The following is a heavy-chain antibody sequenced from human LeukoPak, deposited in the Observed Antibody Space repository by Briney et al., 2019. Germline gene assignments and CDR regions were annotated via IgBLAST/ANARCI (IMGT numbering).Heavy chain of an antibody. D-gene: IGHD6-13*01. CDR2: IIPIFGTA. CDR3: ARSKVGAAFWDSGNWFDP. J-gene: IGHJ5*02. CDR1: RGTFSSYA. V-gene: IGHV1-69*13. Sequence: ASVKVSCKASRGTFSSYAISWVRQAPGQGLEWMGGIIPIFGTANYAQKFQGRVTITADESTSTAYMELSSLRSEDTAVYYCARSKVGAAFWDSGNWFDPWGQGTLVTVSS.